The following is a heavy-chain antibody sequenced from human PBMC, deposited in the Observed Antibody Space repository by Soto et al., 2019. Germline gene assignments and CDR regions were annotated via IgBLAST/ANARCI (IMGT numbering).Heavy chain of an antibody. Sequence: SETLSLTCTVSGGSISSGGYYWSWIRQHPGKGLEWIGYIYYSGSTYYNPSLKSGVTIQVDTSKTKFSLKLRSVTAADTAVYYWAREPRYEHRRVDQWGQGTLGTVSS. CDR2: IYYSGST. CDR3: AREPRYEHRRVDQ. CDR1: GGSISSGGYY. D-gene: IGHD2-2*01. J-gene: IGHJ4*02. V-gene: IGHV4-31*03.